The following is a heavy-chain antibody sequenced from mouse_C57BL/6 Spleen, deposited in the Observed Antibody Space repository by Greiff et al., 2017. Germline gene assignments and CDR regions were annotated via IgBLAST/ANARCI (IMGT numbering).Heavy chain of an antibody. J-gene: IGHJ2*01. D-gene: IGHD3-2*02. V-gene: IGHV1-64*01. Sequence: VQLQQPGAELVKPGASVKLSCKASGYTFTSYWMHWVKQRPGQGLEWIGMIHPNSGSTNYNEKFKSKATLTVDKSSSTAYMQLSSLTSEDSAVYYCARSPDSSGYAYFDYWGQGTTLTVSS. CDR1: GYTFTSYW. CDR2: IHPNSGST. CDR3: ARSPDSSGYAYFDY.